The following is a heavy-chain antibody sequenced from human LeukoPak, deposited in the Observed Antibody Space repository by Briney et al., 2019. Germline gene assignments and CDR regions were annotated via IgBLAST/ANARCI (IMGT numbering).Heavy chain of an antibody. CDR2: IIPIFGTA. CDR1: GGTFSSYA. V-gene: IGHV1-69*13. CDR3: AKDILAAGLFFDY. J-gene: IGHJ4*02. D-gene: IGHD6-13*01. Sequence: SVKVSCKASGGTFSSYAISWVRQAPGQGLEWMGGIIPIFGTANYAQKFQGRVTITADESTSTAYMELSSPRSEDTAVYYCAKDILAAGLFFDYWGQGALVTVSS.